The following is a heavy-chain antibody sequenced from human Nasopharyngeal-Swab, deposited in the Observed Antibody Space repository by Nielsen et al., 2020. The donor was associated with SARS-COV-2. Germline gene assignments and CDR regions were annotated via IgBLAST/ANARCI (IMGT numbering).Heavy chain of an antibody. J-gene: IGHJ4*02. D-gene: IGHD1-7*01. Sequence: ESPKISRAASGFTFSNAWMSWVRQAPGKGLEWVGRIKSKTDGGTTDYAAPVKGRFTISRDDSKNTLYLQMNSLRAEDTAVYYCAKGKGTTPFDYWGQGTLVTVSS. CDR1: GFTFSNAW. V-gene: IGHV3-15*01. CDR3: AKGKGTTPFDY. CDR2: IKSKTDGGTT.